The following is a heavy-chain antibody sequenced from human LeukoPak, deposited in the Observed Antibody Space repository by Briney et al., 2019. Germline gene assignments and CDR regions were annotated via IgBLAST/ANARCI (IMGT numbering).Heavy chain of an antibody. V-gene: IGHV3-7*01. Sequence: GSLRLSCAASGFTFSSHWMSWVRQAPGKGLEWVANIKQDGSEKYYVDSVKGRFTISRDNAKNSLYLQMNSLRAEDTAVYYCASGWDMDVWGKGTTVTVSS. CDR3: ASGWDMDV. CDR2: IKQDGSEK. D-gene: IGHD1-26*01. CDR1: GFTFSSHW. J-gene: IGHJ6*03.